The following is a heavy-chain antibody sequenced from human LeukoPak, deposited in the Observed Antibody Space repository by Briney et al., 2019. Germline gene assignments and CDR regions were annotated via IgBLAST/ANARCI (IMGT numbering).Heavy chain of an antibody. CDR3: ARDPPRYSNSDWFDP. Sequence: GASVKVSCKASGYTFTSYGISWVRQAPGQGLEWMEWISAYNGNTNYAQKLQGRVTMTTDTSTSTAYMELRSLRSDDTTVYYCARDPPRYSNSDWFDPCGQGTLVTVSS. J-gene: IGHJ5*02. D-gene: IGHD4-11*01. V-gene: IGHV1-18*01. CDR2: ISAYNGNT. CDR1: GYTFTSYG.